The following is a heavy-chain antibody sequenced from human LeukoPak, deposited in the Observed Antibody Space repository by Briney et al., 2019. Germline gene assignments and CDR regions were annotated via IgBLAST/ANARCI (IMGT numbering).Heavy chain of an antibody. CDR1: GGSFSGYY. D-gene: IGHD4-17*01. CDR3: AREVTNNAFDI. CDR2: INHSGST. V-gene: IGHV4-34*01. J-gene: IGHJ3*02. Sequence: SETLSLTCAVYGGSFSGYYWSWIRQPPGKGLEWIGEINHSGSTNYNPSLKSRVTIPVDTSKNQFSLKLSSVTAADTAVYYCAREVTNNAFDIWGQGTMVTVSS.